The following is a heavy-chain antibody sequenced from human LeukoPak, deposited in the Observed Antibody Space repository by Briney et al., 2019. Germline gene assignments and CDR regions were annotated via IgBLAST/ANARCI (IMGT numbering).Heavy chain of an antibody. D-gene: IGHD6-19*01. J-gene: IGHJ4*02. CDR1: GFTFSSYA. CDR3: AKDGASGWYGYYFDY. Sequence: GGSLRLSCAASGFTFSSYAMSWVRQAPGKGLEWVSAISSSGGSTYYADSVKGRFTISRDNSKNTLYLQMNSLRAEDTAVYYCAKDGASGWYGYYFDYWGQGTLVTVSS. V-gene: IGHV3-23*01. CDR2: ISSSGGST.